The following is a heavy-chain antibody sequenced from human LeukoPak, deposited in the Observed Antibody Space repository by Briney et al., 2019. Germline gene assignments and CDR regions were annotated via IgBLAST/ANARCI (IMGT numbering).Heavy chain of an antibody. CDR3: VRTYSIGWSTGIFDN. J-gene: IGHJ3*02. V-gene: IGHV4-39*01. CDR2: IYYSGST. Sequence: SETLSLTCTVSGGSISSSSYYWGWIRQPPGKGLEWIGSIYYSGSTYYNPSLKSRVTISVDTSKSQFSLRLSSVTAADTAVYYCVRTYSIGWSTGIFDNWGQGTMVTVFS. D-gene: IGHD6-19*01. CDR1: GGSISSSSYY.